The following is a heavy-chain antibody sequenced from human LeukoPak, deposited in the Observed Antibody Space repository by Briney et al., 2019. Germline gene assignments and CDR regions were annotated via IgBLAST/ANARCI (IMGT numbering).Heavy chain of an antibody. Sequence: GGSLRLSCAASGFTFSSYAMSWVRQAPGKGLEWVSVIYSGGSTYYADSVKGRFTISRDNSKNTLYLQMNSLRAEDTAVYYCARDRTEMAFDYWGQGTLVTVSS. CDR3: ARDRTEMAFDY. D-gene: IGHD5-24*01. V-gene: IGHV3-66*02. CDR2: IYSGGST. J-gene: IGHJ4*02. CDR1: GFTFSSYA.